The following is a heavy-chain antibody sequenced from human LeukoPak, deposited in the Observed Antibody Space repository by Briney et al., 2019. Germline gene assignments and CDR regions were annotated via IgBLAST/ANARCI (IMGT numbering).Heavy chain of an antibody. D-gene: IGHD3-9*01. Sequence: PGGSLRLSCAASGFTFSSYGMHRVRQAPGKGLEWVAVISYDGSNKYYADSVKGRFTISRDNSKNTLYLQMNSLRAEDTAVYYCAKVSILTGYYIDYWGQGTLVTVSS. CDR3: AKVSILTGYYIDY. J-gene: IGHJ4*02. V-gene: IGHV3-30*18. CDR1: GFTFSSYG. CDR2: ISYDGSNK.